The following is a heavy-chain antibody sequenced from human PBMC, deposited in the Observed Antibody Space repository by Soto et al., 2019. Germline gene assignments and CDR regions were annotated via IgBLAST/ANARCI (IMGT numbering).Heavy chain of an antibody. CDR2: ISYDGSNK. V-gene: IGHV3-30*18. D-gene: IGHD3-10*01. CDR1: GFTFSSYG. J-gene: IGHJ4*02. CDR3: AKDPWSGGPEYYFDY. Sequence: PWGSLRLSCAASGFTFSSYGMHWVRQAPGKGLEWVAVISYDGSNKYYADSVKGRFTISRDNSKNTLYLQMNSLRAEDTAVYYCAKDPWSGGPEYYFDYWGQGTLVTVSS.